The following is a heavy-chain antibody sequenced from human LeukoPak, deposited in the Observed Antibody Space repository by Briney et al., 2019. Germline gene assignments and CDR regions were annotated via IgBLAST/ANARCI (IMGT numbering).Heavy chain of an antibody. V-gene: IGHV3-53*01. CDR3: ARPLRINCGMDV. CDR2: IYYDGST. D-gene: IGHD3-3*01. J-gene: IGHJ6*02. CDR1: GFTVSSNY. Sequence: GGSLRLSCAASGFTVSSNYMSWVRQTPGKGLEWVSIIYYDGSTYYADSVKGRFTISRDNSKNTMYLQMNSLRAEDTAAYYCARPLRINCGMDVWGQGTTVTASS.